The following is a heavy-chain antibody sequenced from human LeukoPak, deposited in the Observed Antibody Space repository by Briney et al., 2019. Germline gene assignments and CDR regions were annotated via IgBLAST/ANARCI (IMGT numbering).Heavy chain of an antibody. CDR3: ARSPPEWLLHAFDI. CDR1: GGTFSSYA. Sequence: SVKVSCKASGGTFSSYAISWVRQAPGQGLEWMGGIIPIFGTANYAQKFQGRVTITTDESTSTAYMELSSLRSEDTAVYYCARSPPEWLLHAFDIWGQGTMVTVSS. D-gene: IGHD3-3*01. V-gene: IGHV1-69*05. J-gene: IGHJ3*02. CDR2: IIPIFGTA.